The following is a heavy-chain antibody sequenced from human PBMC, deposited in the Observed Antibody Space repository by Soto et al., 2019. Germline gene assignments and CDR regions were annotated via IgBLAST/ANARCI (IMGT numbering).Heavy chain of an antibody. V-gene: IGHV1-46*03. CDR1: GYIFTSYY. CDR3: ARDEVVTPGFDY. J-gene: IGHJ4*02. Sequence: ASVKVSCKASGYIFTSYYMHWVRQAPGQGLEWMGIINPSGGSTSYAQKFQGRVTMTRDTSTSTVYMELSSLRSEDTAVYYCARDEVVTPGFDYWGQGTLVTVSS. CDR2: INPSGGST. D-gene: IGHD2-21*02.